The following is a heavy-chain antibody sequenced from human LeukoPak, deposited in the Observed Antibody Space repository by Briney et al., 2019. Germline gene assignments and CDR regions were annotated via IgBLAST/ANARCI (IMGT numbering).Heavy chain of an antibody. D-gene: IGHD3-10*01. CDR1: GGSISSISYY. Sequence: NPSETLSLTCTVSGGSISSISYYWGWIRQPPGKGLEWIGSIYYSGSTYYNPSLKSRVTISVDTSKNQFSLKLSSVTAADTAVYYCASMVRGRHPDYWGQGTLVTVSS. CDR3: ASMVRGRHPDY. CDR2: IYYSGST. V-gene: IGHV4-39*01. J-gene: IGHJ4*02.